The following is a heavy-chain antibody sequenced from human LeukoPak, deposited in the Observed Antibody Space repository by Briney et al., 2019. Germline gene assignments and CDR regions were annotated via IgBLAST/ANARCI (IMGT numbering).Heavy chain of an antibody. V-gene: IGHV3-15*01. CDR1: GFTFSSYG. Sequence: GGSLRLSCAASGFTFSSYGMSWVRQAPGRGLEWVGRIKSKSDGATTHYGAPVKGRFTISRDDSKNMLYLQMNSLKTEDTAVYYCTTNPDPDWGQGTLVAVSS. J-gene: IGHJ4*02. CDR2: IKSKSDGATT. CDR3: TTNPDPD.